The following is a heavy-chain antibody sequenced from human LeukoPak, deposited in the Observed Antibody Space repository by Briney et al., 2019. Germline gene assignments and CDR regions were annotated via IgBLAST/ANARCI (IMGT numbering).Heavy chain of an antibody. J-gene: IGHJ5*02. D-gene: IGHD3-9*01. CDR3: ARDRGYFDSENWFDP. CDR2: INPSGGST. CDR1: GYTFTSYY. V-gene: IGHV1-46*01. Sequence: GASVKVSCKASGYTFTSYYMHWVRQAPGQGLEWMGIINPSGGSTSYAQKLQGRVTMTRDTSTSTVYMELSSLRSEDTAVYYCARDRGYFDSENWFDPWGQGTLVTVSS.